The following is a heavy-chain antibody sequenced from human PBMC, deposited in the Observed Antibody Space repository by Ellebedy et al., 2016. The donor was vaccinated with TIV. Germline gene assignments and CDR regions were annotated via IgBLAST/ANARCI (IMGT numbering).Heavy chain of an antibody. CDR1: GYTFTSYA. Sequence: AASVKVSCKASGYTFTSYAMHWVRQAPGQRLEWMGWINAGNGNTKYSQKFQGRVTITRDTSASTAYMELSSLRSEDTAVYYCARVSGWSPGDGFDFWGQGTMISVSS. V-gene: IGHV1-3*01. D-gene: IGHD6-19*01. J-gene: IGHJ3*01. CDR3: ARVSGWSPGDGFDF. CDR2: INAGNGNT.